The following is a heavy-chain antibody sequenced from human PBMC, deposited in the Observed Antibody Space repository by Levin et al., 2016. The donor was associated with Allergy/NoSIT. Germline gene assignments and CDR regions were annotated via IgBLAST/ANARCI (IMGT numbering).Heavy chain of an antibody. Sequence: WIRQPPGKGLEWVANIKQDGSEKYYVDSVKGRFTISRDNAKNSLYLQMNSLRAEDTAVYYCARDGGDAYDFWSGYSGDDAFDIWGQGTMVTVSS. D-gene: IGHD3-3*01. J-gene: IGHJ3*02. CDR3: ARDGGDAYDFWSGYSGDDAFDI. V-gene: IGHV3-7*01. CDR2: IKQDGSEK.